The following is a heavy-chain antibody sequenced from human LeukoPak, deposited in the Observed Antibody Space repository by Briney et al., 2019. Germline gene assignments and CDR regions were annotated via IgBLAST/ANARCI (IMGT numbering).Heavy chain of an antibody. CDR3: ARGWDRDCTSTSCYIAYN. CDR2: ISYDGSSK. CDR1: GFIFSNYV. J-gene: IGHJ4*02. V-gene: IGHV3-30-3*01. Sequence: GGSLRLSCAASGFIFSNYVMHWVRQPPGKGLEWVAVISYDGSSKYYADSVKGRFTISRDNSKNTLYLQMNSLRAEDTAVYYCARGWDRDCTSTSCYIAYNWGQGTLVSVSS. D-gene: IGHD2-2*02.